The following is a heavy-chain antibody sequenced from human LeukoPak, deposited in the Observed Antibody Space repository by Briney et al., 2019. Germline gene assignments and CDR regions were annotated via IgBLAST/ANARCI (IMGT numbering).Heavy chain of an antibody. J-gene: IGHJ1*01. D-gene: IGHD5-12*01. CDR2: IYYSGST. V-gene: IGHV4-59*01. Sequence: KPSETLSLTCTVSGGSISSYYWSWIRQPPGKGLEWIGYIYYSGSTNYNPSLKSRVTISVDTSKNQFSLKLSSATAADTAVYYCARSSGYSGYDQYFQHWGQGTLVTVSS. CDR3: ARSSGYSGYDQYFQH. CDR1: GGSISSYY.